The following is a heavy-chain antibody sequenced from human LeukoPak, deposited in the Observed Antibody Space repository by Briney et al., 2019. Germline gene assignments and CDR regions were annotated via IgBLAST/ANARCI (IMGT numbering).Heavy chain of an antibody. CDR1: GYSISSCYY. J-gene: IGHJ4*02. CDR3: ARANPLRYFDY. CDR2: IYRSGST. Sequence: SETLSLTCTVSGYSISSCYYWAWIRQPPGKGLEWIGSIYRSGSTYYNPSLKSRVTISVDTSKNQFSLKLSSVTAADTAVYYCARANPLRYFDYWGQGTLVTVSS. V-gene: IGHV4-38-2*02. D-gene: IGHD3-9*01.